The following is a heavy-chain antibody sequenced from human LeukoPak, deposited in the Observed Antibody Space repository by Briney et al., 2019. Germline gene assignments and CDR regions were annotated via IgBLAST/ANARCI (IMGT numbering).Heavy chain of an antibody. Sequence: PGGSLRLSCAASGFTFDDYGMSWVRQAPGKGLEWVSGINWNGGSTGYADPVKGRFTISRDNAKNSLYLQMNSLRAEDTALYYCARAGVGADTAMELGYWGQGTLVTVSS. J-gene: IGHJ4*02. CDR2: INWNGGST. CDR1: GFTFDDYG. D-gene: IGHD5-18*01. CDR3: ARAGVGADTAMELGY. V-gene: IGHV3-20*04.